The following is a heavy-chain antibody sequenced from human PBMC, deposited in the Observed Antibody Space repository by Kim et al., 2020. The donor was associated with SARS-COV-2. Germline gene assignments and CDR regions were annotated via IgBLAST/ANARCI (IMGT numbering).Heavy chain of an antibody. Sequence: YSPSFQGQVTVSADKSISTAYLQWRSRKASDTAMYYCARQGLWPQGGFDPWGQGTLVTVSS. CDR3: ARQGLWPQGGFDP. V-gene: IGHV5-51*01. D-gene: IGHD5-18*01. J-gene: IGHJ5*02.